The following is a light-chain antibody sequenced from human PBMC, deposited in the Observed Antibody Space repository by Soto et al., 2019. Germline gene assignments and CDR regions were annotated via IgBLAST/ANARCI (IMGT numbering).Light chain of an antibody. Sequence: EIVLTQSPGTPSLSPGERATLSCTASQSVTSSCLAWYQRKPGQAPRLLIHTTSTRATDIPDRFSGSGSGTDFTLTISRLEPEDFAVYYCQQCGGSPLFSFGPGTRVDI. CDR1: QSVTSSC. CDR2: TTS. V-gene: IGKV3-20*01. CDR3: QQCGGSPLFS. J-gene: IGKJ3*01.